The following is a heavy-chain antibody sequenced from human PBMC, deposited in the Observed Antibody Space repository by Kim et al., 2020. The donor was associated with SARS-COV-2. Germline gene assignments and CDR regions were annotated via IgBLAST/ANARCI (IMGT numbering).Heavy chain of an antibody. J-gene: IGHJ4*02. V-gene: IGHV3-23*01. CDR3: AKGGEYDSSGYYYVRY. Sequence: GGSLRLSCAASGFTFSSYAMSWVRQAPGKGLEWVSAISGSGGSTYYADSVKGRFTISRDNSKNTLYLQMNSLRAEDTAVYYCAKGGEYDSSGYYYVRYWGQGTLVTVSS. CDR2: ISGSGGST. D-gene: IGHD3-22*01. CDR1: GFTFSSYA.